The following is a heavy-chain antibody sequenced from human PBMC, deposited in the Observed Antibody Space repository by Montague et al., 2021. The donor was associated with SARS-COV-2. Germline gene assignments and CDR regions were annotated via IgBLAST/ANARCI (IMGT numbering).Heavy chain of an antibody. D-gene: IGHD3-10*01. V-gene: IGHV3-30-3*01. CDR2: ISDDGGNK. CDR1: GFTFSSYA. Sequence: SLRLSCAASGFTFSSYAMHWVRQAPGKGLEWVAVISDDGGNKYYADSVKGRFTISRDNSKNTLYLQMNSLRAEDTAVYYCASRENYGSGSHFQHWGQGTLVTVSS. J-gene: IGHJ1*01. CDR3: ASRENYGSGSHFQH.